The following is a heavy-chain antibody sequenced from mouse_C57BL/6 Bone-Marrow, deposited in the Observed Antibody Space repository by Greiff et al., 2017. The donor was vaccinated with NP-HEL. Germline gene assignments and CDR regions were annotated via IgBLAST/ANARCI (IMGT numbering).Heavy chain of an antibody. CDR3: VRQGYDGYYLDY. Sequence: EVQRVESGGGLVQPKGSLKLSCAASGFSFNTYAMNWVRQAPGQGLAWVARIRSKSNNYATYYADSLKDRFTISRDDSESMRYLQMNNLKTEDTAMYYCVRQGYDGYYLDYWGQGTTLTVSS. J-gene: IGHJ2*01. CDR2: IRSKSNNYAT. CDR1: GFSFNTYA. D-gene: IGHD2-3*01. V-gene: IGHV10-1*01.